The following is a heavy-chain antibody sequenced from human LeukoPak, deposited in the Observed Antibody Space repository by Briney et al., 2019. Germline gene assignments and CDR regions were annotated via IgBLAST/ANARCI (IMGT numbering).Heavy chain of an antibody. J-gene: IGHJ5*02. CDR1: GFTFSSYA. V-gene: IGHV3-64D*06. Sequence: GGSLRLSCSASGFTFSSYAMRWVRQAPGKGLEYVSAISSNGGSTYYADSVKGRFTISRDNSKNTLYLQMSSLRAEDTAVYYCVKDPPVGIAVAGLPWFDPWGQGTLVTVSS. D-gene: IGHD6-19*01. CDR2: ISSNGGST. CDR3: VKDPPVGIAVAGLPWFDP.